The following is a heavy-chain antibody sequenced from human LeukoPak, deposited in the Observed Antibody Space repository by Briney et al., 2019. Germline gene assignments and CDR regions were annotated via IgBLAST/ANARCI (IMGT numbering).Heavy chain of an antibody. CDR1: GGSISSGDYY. CDR2: IYYSGST. J-gene: IGHJ4*02. Sequence: PSQTLSLTCTVSGGSISSGDYYWSWIRQPPGKGLEWIGYIYYSGSTYYNPSLKSRVTISVDTSKNHFSLKLSSVTAADTAVYYCAREEIVGATLDYWGQGTLVTVSS. D-gene: IGHD1-26*01. CDR3: AREEIVGATLDY. V-gene: IGHV4-30-4*01.